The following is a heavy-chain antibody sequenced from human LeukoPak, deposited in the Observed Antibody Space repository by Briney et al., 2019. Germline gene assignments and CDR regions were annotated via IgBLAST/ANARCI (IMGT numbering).Heavy chain of an antibody. V-gene: IGHV4-34*01. D-gene: IGHD4-17*01. J-gene: IGHJ4*02. CDR1: GGSFSGYY. CDR3: ARGRGGEYGDYDTQENASPTQYYFDY. CDR2: INHSGST. Sequence: SETLSLTCAVYGGSFSGYYWSWIRQPPGKGLEWIGEINHSGSTNYNPSLKSRVTISVDTSKNQFSLKLSSVTAADSAVYYCARGRGGEYGDYDTQENASPTQYYFDYWGQGTLVTVSS.